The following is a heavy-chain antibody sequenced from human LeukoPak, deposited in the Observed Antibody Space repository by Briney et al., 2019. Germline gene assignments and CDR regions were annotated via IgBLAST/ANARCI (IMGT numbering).Heavy chain of an antibody. D-gene: IGHD6-19*01. V-gene: IGHV3-30*18. Sequence: GGSLRLSCAASGFTFSSYGMHWGRQAPGKGLEWVAVISYDGSNKYYADSVKGRFTISRDNSKNTLYLQMNSLRAEDTAVYYCAKAQGSGWYQWFDPWGQGTLVTVSS. CDR3: AKAQGSGWYQWFDP. CDR1: GFTFSSYG. J-gene: IGHJ5*02. CDR2: ISYDGSNK.